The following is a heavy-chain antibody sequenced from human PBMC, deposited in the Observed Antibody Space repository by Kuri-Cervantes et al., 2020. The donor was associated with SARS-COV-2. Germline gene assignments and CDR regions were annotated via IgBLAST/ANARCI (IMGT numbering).Heavy chain of an antibody. D-gene: IGHD2-2*01. Sequence: GESLKISCAASGFTVSSNYMSWVRQAPGKGLEWVSVIYSGGSTYYADSVKGRFTISRDNSKNTLYLQMNSLRAEDTAVYYCAKGECSSTSCYWRYYYYGMDVWGQGTTVTVSS. CDR1: GFTVSSNY. CDR2: IYSGGST. V-gene: IGHV3-66*01. CDR3: AKGECSSTSCYWRYYYYGMDV. J-gene: IGHJ6*02.